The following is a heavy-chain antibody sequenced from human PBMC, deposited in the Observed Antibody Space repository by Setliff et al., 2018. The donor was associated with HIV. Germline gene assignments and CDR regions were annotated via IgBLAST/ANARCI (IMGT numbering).Heavy chain of an antibody. J-gene: IGHJ4*02. CDR1: GHSFTTYF. Sequence: ASVKVSCKASGHSFTTYFLHWVRQAPGQGLEWMGMINPSGGEPSYAQRFQGRVTMTRDTSTSTVFMDLSSLSFEDTAVYYCAKAMGHLPYFFDSWGQGTLVTVSS. CDR2: INPSGGEP. V-gene: IGHV1-46*01. CDR3: AKAMGHLPYFFDS.